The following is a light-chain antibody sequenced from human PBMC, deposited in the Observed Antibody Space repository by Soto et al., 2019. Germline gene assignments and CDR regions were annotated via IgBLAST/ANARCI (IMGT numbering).Light chain of an antibody. CDR2: AAT. CDR3: QQANSFPLT. V-gene: IGKV1-12*01. CDR1: QDIRSW. J-gene: IGKJ4*01. Sequence: QITQSASTLSGSVGDRVTITCRASQDIRSWLAWYQQRPGKAPKLLIYAATILQSGVPSRFSGSGSGTAFTLTISNLQPEDFASYFCQQANSFPLTFGGGTKVDNK.